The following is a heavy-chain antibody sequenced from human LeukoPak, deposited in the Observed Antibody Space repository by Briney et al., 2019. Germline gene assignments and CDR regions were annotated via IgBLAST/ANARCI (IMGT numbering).Heavy chain of an antibody. Sequence: ASVTVSFKASGYTFTVYYMHWVRQAPGQGLEWMGWINPNSGGTNYAQKFQGRVTMTRDTSISTAYMELSRLRSDDTAVYYCARAPDQLPLVGPVDYWGQGTLVTVSS. J-gene: IGHJ4*02. CDR1: GYTFTVYY. CDR3: ARAPDQLPLVGPVDY. V-gene: IGHV1-2*02. CDR2: INPNSGGT. D-gene: IGHD2-2*01.